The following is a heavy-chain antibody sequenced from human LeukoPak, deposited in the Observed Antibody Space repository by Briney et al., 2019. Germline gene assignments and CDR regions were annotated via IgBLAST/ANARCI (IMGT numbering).Heavy chain of an antibody. D-gene: IGHD6-13*01. CDR1: GGSFSGYY. Sequence: PSETLSLTCAVYGGSFSGYYWSWIRQPPGKGLEWIGEINHSGSTNYNPSLKSRVTISVDTSKNQFSLKLTSVTAADTSIYYCAIHGPGPLSSNYFPVWGQGTLVTVSS. V-gene: IGHV4-34*01. J-gene: IGHJ4*02. CDR3: AIHGPGPLSSNYFPV. CDR2: INHSGST.